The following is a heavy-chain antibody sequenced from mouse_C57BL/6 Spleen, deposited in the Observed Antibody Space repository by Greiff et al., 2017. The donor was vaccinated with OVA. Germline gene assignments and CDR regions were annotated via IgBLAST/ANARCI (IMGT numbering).Heavy chain of an antibody. CDR3: ARGSSYDWFAY. CDR1: GYAFSSYW. D-gene: IGHD1-1*01. CDR2: IYPGDGDT. J-gene: IGHJ3*01. Sequence: VQLQQSGAELVKPGASVKISCKASGYAFSSYWMNWVKQRPGKGLEWIGQIYPGDGDTNYNGKFKGKATLTADKSSSTAYMQLSSLTSEDAAVYFCARGSSYDWFAYWGQGTLVTVSA. V-gene: IGHV1-80*01.